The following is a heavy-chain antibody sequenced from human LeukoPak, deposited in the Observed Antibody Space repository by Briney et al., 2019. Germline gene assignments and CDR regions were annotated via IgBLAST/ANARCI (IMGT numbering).Heavy chain of an antibody. J-gene: IGHJ4*02. Sequence: GGSLRLSCAASGFTFSSYAMSWVRQAPGKGLEWVSAISGSGGSTYYADSVKGRFTISRDNSKNTLYLQMNSLRAEDTAVYYCSKDPTMIVVVIPDYWGQGTLVTVSS. D-gene: IGHD3-22*01. CDR2: ISGSGGST. V-gene: IGHV3-23*01. CDR1: GFTFSSYA. CDR3: SKDPTMIVVVIPDY.